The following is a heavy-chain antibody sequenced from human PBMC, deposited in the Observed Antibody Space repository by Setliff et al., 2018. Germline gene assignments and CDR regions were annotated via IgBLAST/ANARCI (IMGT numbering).Heavy chain of an antibody. D-gene: IGHD3-3*01. CDR2: IYYSGST. CDR1: GGSLSSYY. V-gene: IGHV4-59*01. Sequence: SETLSLTCTVSGGSLSSYYWTRIRQPPGKGLEWIAYIYYSGSTNYNPSLRSRATISVDTSKNQFSLKLRSVTAADTAVYYCARMSGFQYMDVWGKGTTVTVSS. J-gene: IGHJ6*03. CDR3: ARMSGFQYMDV.